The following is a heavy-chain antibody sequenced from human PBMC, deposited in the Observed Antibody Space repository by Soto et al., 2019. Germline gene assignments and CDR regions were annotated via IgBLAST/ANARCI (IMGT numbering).Heavy chain of an antibody. Sequence: QLQLQESGSGLVKPSQTLSLTCAVSGGSISSGGYSWSWIRQPPGKGLEWIGYIYHSGSTYYNPSLKSRVTILVDRSKNQFSLKLSSVTAADTAVYYCASSGYSYGRFDYWGQGTLVTVSS. CDR1: GGSISSGGYS. CDR3: ASSGYSYGRFDY. CDR2: IYHSGST. J-gene: IGHJ4*02. V-gene: IGHV4-30-2*01. D-gene: IGHD5-18*01.